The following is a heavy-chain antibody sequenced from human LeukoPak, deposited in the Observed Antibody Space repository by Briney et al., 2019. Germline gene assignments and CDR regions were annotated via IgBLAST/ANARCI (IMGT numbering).Heavy chain of an antibody. V-gene: IGHV1-69*05. Sequence: ASVKVSCKASGGTFSSHAISWVRQAPGQGLEWMGGIIPIFGTANYAQKFQGRVTITTDESTSTAYMELSSLRSEDTAVYYCASGGHYCSGGSCHTNWFDPWGQGTLVTVSS. CDR3: ASGGHYCSGGSCHTNWFDP. D-gene: IGHD2-15*01. CDR2: IIPIFGTA. CDR1: GGTFSSHA. J-gene: IGHJ5*02.